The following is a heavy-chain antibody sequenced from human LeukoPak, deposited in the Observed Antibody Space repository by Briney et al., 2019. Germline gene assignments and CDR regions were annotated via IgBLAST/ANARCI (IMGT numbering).Heavy chain of an antibody. D-gene: IGHD2-21*01. CDR2: ISSSSNYI. J-gene: IGHJ4*02. Sequence: GGSLRLSCAASGFTFSNYNMNWVRQAPGKGLEWVSSISSSSNYIYYADSVKGRFTISRDNAKNSLYLQMNSLRAEDTAVYYCARETLLDWWGQGTLVTVS. CDR3: ARETLLDW. V-gene: IGHV3-21*01. CDR1: GFTFSNYN.